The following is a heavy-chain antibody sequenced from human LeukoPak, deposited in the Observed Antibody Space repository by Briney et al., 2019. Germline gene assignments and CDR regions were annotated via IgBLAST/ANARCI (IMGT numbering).Heavy chain of an antibody. J-gene: IGHJ4*02. Sequence: PSETLSLTCAVYGGSFSGYYWSWIRQPPGKGLEWIWEINHSGSTNYNPSLKSRVTISVDTSKNQFSLKLSSVTAADTAVYYCARALTSYDNMDYWGQGTLVTVSS. V-gene: IGHV4-34*01. D-gene: IGHD2-2*01. CDR2: INHSGST. CDR3: ARALTSYDNMDY. CDR1: GGSFSGYY.